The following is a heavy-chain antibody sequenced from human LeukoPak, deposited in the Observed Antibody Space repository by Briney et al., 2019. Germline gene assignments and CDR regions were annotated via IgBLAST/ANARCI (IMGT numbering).Heavy chain of an antibody. CDR3: ARDNTRAFFDY. D-gene: IGHD2-15*01. CDR1: GGSISSGDYY. CDR2: IYYSGST. J-gene: IGHJ4*02. Sequence: SETLSLTCTVSGGSISSGDYYWSWIRQPPGKGLEWIGYIYYSGSTYYNPSLKSRVTISVDTSKNQFSLKLSSVTAADTAVYYCARDNTRAFFDYWGQGTLVTVSS. V-gene: IGHV4-30-4*01.